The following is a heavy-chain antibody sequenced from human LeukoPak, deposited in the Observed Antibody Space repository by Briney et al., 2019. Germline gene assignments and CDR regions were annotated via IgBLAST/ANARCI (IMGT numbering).Heavy chain of an antibody. CDR2: INHSGST. CDR3: ARWRSYYGSGPRGRRWFDP. V-gene: IGHV4-34*01. J-gene: IGHJ5*02. Sequence: SETLSLTCAVYGGSFSGYYWSWIRQPPGKGLEWIGEINHSGSTNYNPSLKSRVTISVDTSKNQFSLKLSSVTAVDTAVYYCARWRSYYGSGPRGRRWFDPWGQGTLVTVSS. CDR1: GGSFSGYY. D-gene: IGHD3-10*01.